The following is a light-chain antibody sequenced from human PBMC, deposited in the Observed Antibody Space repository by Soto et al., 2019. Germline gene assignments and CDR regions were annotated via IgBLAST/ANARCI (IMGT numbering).Light chain of an antibody. CDR3: QQRSNSPCT. Sequence: DTVLTQSPATLSSSPGERATLSCRASQSVSSDLAWYQHKPGQATRLLIFDASNRATGTPARFSGSGSGTDFTLTTSSLDPDDFAVYYCQQRSNSPCTFGQGTKVEI. J-gene: IGKJ1*01. V-gene: IGKV3-11*01. CDR2: DAS. CDR1: QSVSSD.